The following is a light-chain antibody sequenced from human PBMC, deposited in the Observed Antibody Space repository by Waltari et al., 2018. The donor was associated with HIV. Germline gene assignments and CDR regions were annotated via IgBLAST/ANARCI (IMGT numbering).Light chain of an antibody. CDR2: WAS. CDR1: QSVLYSSNNKKY. CDR3: QQYYSTPYT. V-gene: IGKV4-1*01. Sequence: DIVLTQSPDSLAVSLGVRATINCKSSQSVLYSSNNKKYLAWYQQKTGQPPKLLIYWASTRESGVPDRFSGSGSGTDFTLTISSLQAEDVAVYYCQQYYSTPYTFGQGTKLEIK. J-gene: IGKJ2*01.